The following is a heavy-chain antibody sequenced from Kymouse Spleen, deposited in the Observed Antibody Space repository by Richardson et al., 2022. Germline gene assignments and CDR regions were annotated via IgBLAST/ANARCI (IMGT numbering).Heavy chain of an antibody. CDR2: IWYDGSNK. Sequence: QVQLVESGGGVVQPGRSLRLSCAASGFTFSSYGMHWVRQAPGKGLEWVAVIWYDGSNKYYADSVKGRFTISRDNSKNTLYLQMNSLRAEDTAVYYCARGGLLWFGDYGDYYYYYGMDVWGQGTTVTVSS. CDR1: GFTFSSYG. CDR3: ARGGLLWFGDYGDYYYYYGMDV. J-gene: IGHJ6*02. D-gene: IGHD3-10*01. V-gene: IGHV3-33*01.